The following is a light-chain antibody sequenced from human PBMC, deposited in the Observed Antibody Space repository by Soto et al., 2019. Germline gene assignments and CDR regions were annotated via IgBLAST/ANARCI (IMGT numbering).Light chain of an antibody. CDR2: EVN. CDR3: LSYTSANTRV. V-gene: IGLV2-14*01. J-gene: IGLJ3*02. CDR1: SSDVGGYNY. Sequence: QLVLTQPPSASGSPGQSVTISCTGTSSDVGGYNYVSWYQHHPGKAPKLMIYEVNNRPSGVSNRFSGSKSGNTASLTISGLQPEDEADYYCLSYTSANTRVFGGGTKLTVL.